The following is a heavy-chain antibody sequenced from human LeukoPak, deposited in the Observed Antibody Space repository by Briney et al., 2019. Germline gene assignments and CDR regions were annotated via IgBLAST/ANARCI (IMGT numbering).Heavy chain of an antibody. CDR1: GFTFSSYS. D-gene: IGHD3-3*01. J-gene: IGHJ4*02. Sequence: GGSLRLSCAASGFTFSSYSMNWVRQAPGKGLEWVSYISSSSSTIYYADSVKGRFTISRDNAKNSLYLQMNSLRAEDTAVYYCARDLNYDFWSGYFIWGQGTLVTVSS. CDR2: ISSSSSTI. CDR3: ARDLNYDFWSGYFI. V-gene: IGHV3-48*04.